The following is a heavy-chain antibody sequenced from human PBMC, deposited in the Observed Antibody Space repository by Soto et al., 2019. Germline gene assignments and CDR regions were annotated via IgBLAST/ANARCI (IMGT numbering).Heavy chain of an antibody. CDR2: ISSSSSYI. CDR3: AKVPAGHFDY. J-gene: IGHJ4*02. D-gene: IGHD2-2*01. V-gene: IGHV3-21*01. CDR1: GFTFSSYS. Sequence: GGSLRLSCAASGFTFSSYSMNWVRQAPWKGLEWVSSISSSSSYIYYADSVKGRFTISRDNAKNSLYLQMNSLRAEDTAVYYCAKVPAGHFDYWGQGTLVTVSS.